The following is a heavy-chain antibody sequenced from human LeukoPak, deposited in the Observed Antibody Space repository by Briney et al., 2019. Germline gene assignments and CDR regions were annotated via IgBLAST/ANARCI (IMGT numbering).Heavy chain of an antibody. Sequence: GGSLRLSCAASGFTFTNYAMSWVRQAPGKGLEWVSAISGSGGSTYYADSVKGRFTISRDNSKNTLYLQMNSLRAEDTAVYYCAKDKRGIWGSYRKDACDIWGQGTMVTVSS. D-gene: IGHD3-16*02. J-gene: IGHJ3*02. V-gene: IGHV3-23*01. CDR3: AKDKRGIWGSYRKDACDI. CDR2: ISGSGGST. CDR1: GFTFTNYA.